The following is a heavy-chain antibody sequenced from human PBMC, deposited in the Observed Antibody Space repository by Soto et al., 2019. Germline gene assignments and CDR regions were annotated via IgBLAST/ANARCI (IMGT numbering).Heavy chain of an antibody. CDR1: GGSISSYY. J-gene: IGHJ4*02. CDR2: IYYSGST. V-gene: IGHV4-59*01. D-gene: IGHD6-19*01. CDR3: ARRGSGWSHFDY. Sequence: PSETLSLTCTVSGGSISSYYWSWIRQPPGKGLEWIGYIYYSGSTNYNPSLKSRVTISVDTSKNQFSLKLSSVTAADTAVYYCARRGSGWSHFDYWGQGTLVTVSS.